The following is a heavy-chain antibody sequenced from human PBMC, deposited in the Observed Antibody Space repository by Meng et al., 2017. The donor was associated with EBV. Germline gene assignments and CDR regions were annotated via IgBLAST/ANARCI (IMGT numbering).Heavy chain of an antibody. D-gene: IGHD3-22*01. CDR2: IYHSGST. J-gene: IGHJ4*02. Sequence: VQLRGSGPGLVKASGTMSLACAVSVGSISSSNWWSWVRQPPGKGLEWIGEIYHSGSTNYNPSLKSRVTISVDKSKNQFSLKLSSVTAADTAVYYCARRSLDYYDSSGFDYWGQGTLVTVSS. CDR1: VGSISSSNW. V-gene: IGHV4-4*02. CDR3: ARRSLDYYDSSGFDY.